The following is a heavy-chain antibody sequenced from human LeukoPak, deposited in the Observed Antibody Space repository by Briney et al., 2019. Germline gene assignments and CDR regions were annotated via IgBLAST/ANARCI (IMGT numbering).Heavy chain of an antibody. V-gene: IGHV3-21*01. Sequence: PGGSLRLYCAASGFTFSSYSMNWLRQAPGKGLEWVSYISSSSSYIYYADSVKGRFTISRDNAKNSLYLQMNSLRAEDTAVYYCARDRSGGSRYYDFWSGYYSFDYWGQGTLVTVSS. J-gene: IGHJ4*02. D-gene: IGHD3-3*01. CDR1: GFTFSSYS. CDR3: ARDRSGGSRYYDFWSGYYSFDY. CDR2: ISSSSSYI.